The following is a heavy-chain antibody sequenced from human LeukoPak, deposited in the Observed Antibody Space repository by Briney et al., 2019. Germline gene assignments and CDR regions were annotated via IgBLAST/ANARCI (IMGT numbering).Heavy chain of an antibody. CDR3: ARDGATATYYYDSSSPGGLGY. Sequence: SVKVSCKASGGTFSSYAISWVRQAPGQGLEWMGGIIPIFGTANYAQKFQGRVTITTDESTSTAYMELSSLRSEDTAVYYCARDGATATYYYDSSSPGGLGYWGQGTLVTVSS. J-gene: IGHJ4*02. D-gene: IGHD3-22*01. CDR1: GGTFSSYA. CDR2: IIPIFGTA. V-gene: IGHV1-69*05.